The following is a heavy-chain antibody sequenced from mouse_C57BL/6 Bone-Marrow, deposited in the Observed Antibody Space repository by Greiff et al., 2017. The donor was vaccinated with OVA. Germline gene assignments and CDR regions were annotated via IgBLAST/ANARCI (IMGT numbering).Heavy chain of an antibody. CDR3: ARERRLLRTFDY. CDR1: GYTFTSYW. CDR2: IDPSDSYT. J-gene: IGHJ2*01. Sequence: QVHVKQPGAELVKPGASVKLSCKASGYTFTSYWMQWVKQRPGQGLEWIGEIDPSDSYTNYNQKFKGKATLTADTSSSTAYMQLSSLTSEDSAVYYCARERRLLRTFDYWGQGTTLTVSS. V-gene: IGHV1-50*01. D-gene: IGHD1-1*01.